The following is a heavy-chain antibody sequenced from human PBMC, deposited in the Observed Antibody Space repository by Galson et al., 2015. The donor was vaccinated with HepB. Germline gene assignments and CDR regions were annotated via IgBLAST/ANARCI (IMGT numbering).Heavy chain of an antibody. Sequence: CAISGDSVSSASDTWNWIRQSPSRGLEWLGRTYYRSKWYYDYAVSVKSRISVDPDTSRNQFSLHLNSVTPEDTAVYYCAWTEGRGQLQFASWGQGTQVIVSS. V-gene: IGHV6-1*01. D-gene: IGHD5-18*01. J-gene: IGHJ4*02. CDR1: GDSVSSASDT. CDR2: TYYRSKWYY. CDR3: AWTEGRGQLQFAS.